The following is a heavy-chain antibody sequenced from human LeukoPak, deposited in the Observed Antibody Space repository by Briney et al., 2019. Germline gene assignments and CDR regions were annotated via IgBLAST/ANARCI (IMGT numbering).Heavy chain of an antibody. V-gene: IGHV3-23*01. CDR1: GFTFSSYA. Sequence: GGSLRLSCAAPGFTFSSYAMSWVRQAPGKGLEWVSAISGSGGSTYYADSVKGRFTISRDNSKNTLYLQMNSLRAEDTAVYYCAKGHYYGSGSYWSDFDYWGQGTLVTVSS. D-gene: IGHD3-10*01. J-gene: IGHJ4*02. CDR3: AKGHYYGSGSYWSDFDY. CDR2: ISGSGGST.